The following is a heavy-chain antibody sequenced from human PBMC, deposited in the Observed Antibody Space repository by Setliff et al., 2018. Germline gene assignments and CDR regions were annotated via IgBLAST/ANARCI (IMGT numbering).Heavy chain of an antibody. V-gene: IGHV3-30*07. Sequence: GGSLRLSCAAFGFTVHWVRQAPGKGLEWVSAISSDGISKYYAESVKGRFTISRDNAKNSLYLQLNSLRAEDTAVYYCARAKGTTMATQYFDYWGQGTLVTVSS. CDR3: ARAKGTTMATQYFDY. J-gene: IGHJ4*02. CDR2: ISSDGISK. CDR1: GFT. D-gene: IGHD3-10*01.